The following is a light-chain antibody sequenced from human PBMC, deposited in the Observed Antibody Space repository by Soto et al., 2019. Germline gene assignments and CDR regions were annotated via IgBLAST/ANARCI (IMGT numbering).Light chain of an antibody. CDR1: LSISSY. Sequence: DIQITQSPSSLSASVGDRVTITCRASLSISSYLNWYQEKTAKAPKLRIYASFTLYNGVPSRFSGSGSGTDVPLTISSLQPEEVAADYCQESYSTLCTFGQGTKVEIK. J-gene: IGKJ1*01. V-gene: IGKV1-39*01. CDR3: QESYSTLCT. CDR2: ASF.